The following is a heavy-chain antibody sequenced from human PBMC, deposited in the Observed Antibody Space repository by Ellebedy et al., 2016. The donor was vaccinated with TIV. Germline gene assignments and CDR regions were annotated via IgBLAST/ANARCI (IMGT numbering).Heavy chain of an antibody. CDR3: VQLPYYYYYGMDV. CDR1: GFTFNSYD. D-gene: IGHD2-2*01. CDR2: ISYDGSNK. J-gene: IGHJ6*02. V-gene: IGHV3-30*01. Sequence: GGSLRLSCAASGFTFNSYDMHWVRQAPGKGLEWVAIISYDGSNKYYADSVKGRFTISRDNSKNTLYLQVNSLRAEDTAVYYCVQLPYYYYYGMDVWGQGTTVTVSS.